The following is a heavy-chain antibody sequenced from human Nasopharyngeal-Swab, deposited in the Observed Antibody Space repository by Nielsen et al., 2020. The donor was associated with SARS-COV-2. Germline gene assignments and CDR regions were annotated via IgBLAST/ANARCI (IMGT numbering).Heavy chain of an antibody. CDR3: VRPVSGYYGAFDM. J-gene: IGHJ3*02. CDR1: GFTFSDYW. V-gene: IGHV3-74*01. CDR2: INGAGSDI. Sequence: GESLKISCAASGFTFSDYWMHWVRQVPGKGLVWVSRINGAGSDISHAESVKGRFTISRDNAKNTLYLEMNSLRGEDTTVYYCVRPVSGYYGAFDMWGQGTMVTVSS. D-gene: IGHD5-12*01.